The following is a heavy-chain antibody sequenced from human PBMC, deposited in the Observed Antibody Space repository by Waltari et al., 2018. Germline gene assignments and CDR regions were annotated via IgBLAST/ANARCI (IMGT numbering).Heavy chain of an antibody. D-gene: IGHD6-6*01. CDR2: IYYSGNT. V-gene: IGHV4-31*03. CDR3: ARVEYSSSSDTFDY. J-gene: IGHJ4*02. Sequence: QVQLQESGPGLVKPSQTLSLTCTVSGGSISSGGYYWSWISPHPGKGLEWNGYIYYSGNTYYNPSLKSRVTISVDTSKNQCALTLSSVTAADTAVYYCARVEYSSSSDTFDYWGQGTLVTVSS. CDR1: GGSISSGGYY.